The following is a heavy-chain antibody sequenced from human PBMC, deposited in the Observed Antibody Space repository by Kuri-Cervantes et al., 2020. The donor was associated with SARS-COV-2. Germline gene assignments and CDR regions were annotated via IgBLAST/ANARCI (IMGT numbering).Heavy chain of an antibody. Sequence: GGSLRLSCAASGFSFSDYYMMWVRQAPGKGLQWVSYISDRGTTTYYADSVKGRFTISRDNSKNTLFLHMDSLRGEDTAVYYCARNINWGQGTMVTVSS. CDR3: ARNIN. CDR1: GFSFSDYY. V-gene: IGHV3-11*04. J-gene: IGHJ3*01. CDR2: ISDRGTTT.